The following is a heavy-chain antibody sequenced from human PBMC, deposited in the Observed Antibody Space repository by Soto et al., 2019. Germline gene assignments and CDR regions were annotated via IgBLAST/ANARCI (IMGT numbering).Heavy chain of an antibody. CDR3: AKVTPRITMVRGASEQRNDAFDI. CDR2: ISGSGGST. J-gene: IGHJ3*02. Sequence: GGSLRLSCAASGFTFSSYAMSWVRQAPGKGLEWVSAISGSGGSTYYADSVKGRFTISRDNSKNTLYLQMNSLRAEDTAVYYCAKVTPRITMVRGASEQRNDAFDIWGQGTMVTVSS. D-gene: IGHD3-10*01. CDR1: GFTFSSYA. V-gene: IGHV3-23*01.